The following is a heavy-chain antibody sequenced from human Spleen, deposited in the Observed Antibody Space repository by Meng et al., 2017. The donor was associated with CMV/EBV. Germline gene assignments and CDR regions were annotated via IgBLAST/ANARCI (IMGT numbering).Heavy chain of an antibody. Sequence: SETLSLTCTFSGGSISSSNYYWGWIRQPPGKGLEWIGYIYYSGSTNYNPSLKSRVTISVDTSQKQFSLKLSSVTAADTAVYYCARSEDAYDSSGHLLYYFDYWGQGTLVTVSS. J-gene: IGHJ4*02. CDR3: ARSEDAYDSSGHLLYYFDY. CDR1: GGSISSSNYY. D-gene: IGHD3-22*01. V-gene: IGHV4-61*05. CDR2: IYYSGST.